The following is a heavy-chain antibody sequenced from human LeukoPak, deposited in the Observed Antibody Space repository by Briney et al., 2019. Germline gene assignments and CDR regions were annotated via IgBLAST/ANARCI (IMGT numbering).Heavy chain of an antibody. CDR2: ISAYNGNT. J-gene: IGHJ5*02. V-gene: IGHV1-18*01. CDR1: GYTFTSYG. D-gene: IGHD3-3*01. CDR3: ARLTSFVGYDFWSGPEVNWFDP. Sequence: AASVSVSCKASGYTFTSYGISWVRQAPGQGLEWMGWISAYNGNTNYAQKLQGRDTMTTDTSTSTAYMELRSLRSDDTAVYYCARLTSFVGYDFWSGPEVNWFDPWGQGTLVTVSS.